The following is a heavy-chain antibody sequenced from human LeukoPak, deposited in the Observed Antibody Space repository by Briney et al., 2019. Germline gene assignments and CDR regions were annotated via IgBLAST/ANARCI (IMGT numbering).Heavy chain of an antibody. D-gene: IGHD5-12*01. CDR3: ARVRKYSGYYSWYFDL. Sequence: GGSLRLSCAASGFTFSSYDMHWVRQATGKGLEWVSASTAGDTYYPGSVKGRFTISRENAKNSLYLQMNSLRAGDTAVYYCARVRKYSGYYSWYFDLWGRGTLVTVSS. CDR2: STAGDT. V-gene: IGHV3-13*01. J-gene: IGHJ2*01. CDR1: GFTFSSYD.